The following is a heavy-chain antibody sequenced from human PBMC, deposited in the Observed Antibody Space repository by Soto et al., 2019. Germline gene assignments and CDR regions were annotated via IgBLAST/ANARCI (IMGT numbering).Heavy chain of an antibody. CDR1: GGSFSGYY. V-gene: IGHV4-34*01. CDR2: INHSGST. J-gene: IGHJ6*03. CDR3: ASRITIFGVADYYYYMDV. D-gene: IGHD3-3*01. Sequence: SETLSLTCAVYGGSFSGYYWSWIRQPPGKGLEWIGEINHSGSTNYNPSLKSRVTISVDTSKNQFSLKLSSVTAAATAVYYCASRITIFGVADYYYYMDVWGKGTTVTVSS.